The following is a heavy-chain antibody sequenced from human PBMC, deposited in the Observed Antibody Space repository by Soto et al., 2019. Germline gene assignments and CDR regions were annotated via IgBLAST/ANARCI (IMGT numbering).Heavy chain of an antibody. CDR2: LTPSGGNT. Sequence: EVQLLDSGGGLVQPGGSLRLSCAASGFTFSTYAMTWVRQAPGKGLEWVSTLTPSGGNTYYADSVQGRFTISRDNSMNTLYLQMNSLRAEDTAGYDGAGRYGPKGVCYTNYYYYIDVWGEGTTVTVSS. V-gene: IGHV3-23*01. CDR1: GFTFSTYA. J-gene: IGHJ6*03. CDR3: AGRYGPKGVCYTNYYYYIDV. D-gene: IGHD2-8*01.